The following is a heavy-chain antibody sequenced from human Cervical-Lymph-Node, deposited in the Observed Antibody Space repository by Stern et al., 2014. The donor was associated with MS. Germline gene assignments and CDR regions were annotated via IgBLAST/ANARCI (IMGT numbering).Heavy chain of an antibody. J-gene: IGHJ2*01. D-gene: IGHD3-16*01. V-gene: IGHV4-59*01. Sequence: QVQLVESGPGLVKPSETLSLTCTVSGASISSNYWSWIRQPPGTGLEWIGYIHNSGSTNSNPSLKSRVTLSVDTSKTQISLRLPSVTPADTAVYYCARDRTYVLDRGDIVHDRYSDLWGRGTPVTVSS. CDR3: ARDRTYVLDRGDIVHDRYSDL. CDR1: GASISSNY. CDR2: IHNSGST.